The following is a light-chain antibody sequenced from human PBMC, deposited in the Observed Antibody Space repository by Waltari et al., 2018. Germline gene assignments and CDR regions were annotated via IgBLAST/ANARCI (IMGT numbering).Light chain of an antibody. CDR1: SGDVGAYDS. J-gene: IGLJ1*01. V-gene: IGLV2-11*01. Sequence: QSALTQPRSVSGSPGQSVTVSCSGTSGDVGAYDSVSWYQQYPGKAPKVVIYDVTKPPSGIPDRFSGSKSGNTASLTISGLQADDEADYYCCSYAGSYTYVFGSGTKVTVL. CDR3: CSYAGSYTYV. CDR2: DVT.